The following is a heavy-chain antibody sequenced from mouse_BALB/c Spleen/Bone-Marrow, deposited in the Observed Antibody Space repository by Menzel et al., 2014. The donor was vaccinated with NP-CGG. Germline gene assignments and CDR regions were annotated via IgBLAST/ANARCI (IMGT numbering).Heavy chain of an antibody. Sequence: QVQLQQSEAELVRPGSSVKISRKASGYAFSSYWMNWVKQRPGRGLEWIGQIYPGDGDTNYNGKFKGKATLTADKSSSTAYMQLSSLTSEDSAVYFCARLDGYYPYYAMDYWGQGTSVTVSS. CDR2: IYPGDGDT. J-gene: IGHJ4*01. D-gene: IGHD2-3*01. CDR3: ARLDGYYPYYAMDY. CDR1: GYAFSSYW. V-gene: IGHV1-80*01.